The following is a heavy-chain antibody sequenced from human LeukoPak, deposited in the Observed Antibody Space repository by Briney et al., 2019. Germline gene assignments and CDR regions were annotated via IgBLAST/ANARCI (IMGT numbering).Heavy chain of an antibody. D-gene: IGHD3-10*01. J-gene: IGHJ3*02. Sequence: GGSLRLSCAASGFTFSSYWMHWVRQAPGKGLVWVSRINSDGSSTSYADSVKGRFTISRDNAKNTLYLQMNSLRAEDTAVYYCARAFLWFGEFVDAFDIWGQGTMVTVSS. CDR2: INSDGSST. CDR1: GFTFSSYW. V-gene: IGHV3-74*01. CDR3: ARAFLWFGEFVDAFDI.